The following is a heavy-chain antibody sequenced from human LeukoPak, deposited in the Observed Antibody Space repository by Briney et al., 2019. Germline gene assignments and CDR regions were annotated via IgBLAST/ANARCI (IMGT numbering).Heavy chain of an antibody. D-gene: IGHD6-13*01. CDR2: INHSGST. V-gene: IGHV4-34*01. J-gene: IGHJ5*02. CDR3: ARETLSSSWYPLSFGISGMRWFDP. CDR1: GGSFSGYY. Sequence: SETLSLTCAVYGGSFSGYYWSWIRQPPGKGLEWIGEINHSGSTNYNPSLKSRVTMSVDTSKNQFSLKLSSVTAADTAVYYCARETLSSSWYPLSFGISGMRWFDPWGQGTLVTVSS.